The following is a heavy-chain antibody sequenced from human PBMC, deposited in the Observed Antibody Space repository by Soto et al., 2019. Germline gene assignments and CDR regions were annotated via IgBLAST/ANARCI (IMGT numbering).Heavy chain of an antibody. CDR1: GDSVASNSAA. CDR2: TYYRSKWYN. Sequence: FSLTCAISGDSVASNSAAWNWIRQSPSRGLEWLGRTYYRSKWYNDYAVSVKSRITINPDTSKNQFSLQLNSVTPEDTAVYYCAREAHYDILTGYYNVTGFAPWGQGALVTVSS. CDR3: AREAHYDILTGYYNVTGFAP. J-gene: IGHJ5*02. D-gene: IGHD3-9*01. V-gene: IGHV6-1*01.